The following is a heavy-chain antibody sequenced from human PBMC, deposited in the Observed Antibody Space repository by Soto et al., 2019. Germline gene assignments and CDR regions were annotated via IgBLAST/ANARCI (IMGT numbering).Heavy chain of an antibody. Sequence: GGSLRLSCASSGVKFRSYAMSWVRQAPGKGLEWVSGISGSGGSTYYADSVKGRFTISRDNSKNTLYLQINSLTAEDTAVYYCAKVGIYCSDGVCTAYWGQGTLVTVSS. CDR3: AKVGIYCSDGVCTAY. J-gene: IGHJ4*02. V-gene: IGHV3-23*01. CDR1: GVKFRSYA. CDR2: ISGSGGST. D-gene: IGHD2-8*01.